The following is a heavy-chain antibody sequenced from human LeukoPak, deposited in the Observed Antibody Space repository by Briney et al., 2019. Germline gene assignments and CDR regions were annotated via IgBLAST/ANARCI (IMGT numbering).Heavy chain of an antibody. CDR1: GGSFSFYY. J-gene: IGHJ4*02. V-gene: IGHV4-34*01. D-gene: IGHD3-10*01. Sequence: SETLSLTCGVSGGSFSFYYWSWIRQPPGKGLEWIGEISQSGSTNYNPSLKSRVNISLDTSENQFSLKLSSVTAADTAVYYCARSIPYYYGSGSYYMDYWGQGTLVTVSS. CDR2: ISQSGST. CDR3: ARSIPYYYGSGSYYMDY.